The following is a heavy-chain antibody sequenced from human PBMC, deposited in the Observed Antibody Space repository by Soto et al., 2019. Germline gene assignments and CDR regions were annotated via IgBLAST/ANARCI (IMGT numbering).Heavy chain of an antibody. J-gene: IGHJ4*02. CDR3: ARSRGSSTSWVQFDY. Sequence: QVQLQESGPGLVKPSQTLSLTCTVSGGSISSGGYYWSWIRQHPGKGLEWIGYIYYSGSTYYNPSLKSRVTISVDTSKNQCSLKLSSVTAADTAVYYCARSRGSSTSWVQFDYWGQGTLVTVSS. V-gene: IGHV4-31*03. D-gene: IGHD2-2*01. CDR2: IYYSGST. CDR1: GGSISSGGYY.